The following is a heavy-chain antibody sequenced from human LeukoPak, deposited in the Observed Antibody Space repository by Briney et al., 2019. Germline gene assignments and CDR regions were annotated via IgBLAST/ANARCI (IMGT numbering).Heavy chain of an antibody. J-gene: IGHJ4*02. D-gene: IGHD2-2*01. CDR1: GFSFTTYA. CDR2: ISYDGSNK. Sequence: GGSLRLSCAATGFSFTTYAMHWVRQAPGKGLEWVAVISYDGSNKYYADSVKGRFTISRDNSKNTLYLQMNSLRAEDTAVYYCAKDLGCSSTSCYYDYWGQGTLVTVSS. V-gene: IGHV3-30-3*02. CDR3: AKDLGCSSTSCYYDY.